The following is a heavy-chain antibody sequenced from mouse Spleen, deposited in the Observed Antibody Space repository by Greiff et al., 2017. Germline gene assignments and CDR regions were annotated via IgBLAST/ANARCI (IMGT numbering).Heavy chain of an antibody. Sequence: EVKLVESGPELVKPGASVKIPCKASGYTFTDYNMDWVKQSPGKSLQWIGDINPNNGGTIYNQTFKGKATLTVDKSSSTAYMGHRSLTAEDTAVYYCARTSRLRPGAWFAYWGQGTLVTVSA. J-gene: IGHJ3*01. CDR2: INPNNGGT. CDR1: GYTFTDYN. CDR3: ARTSRLRPGAWFAY. D-gene: IGHD3-2*02. V-gene: IGHV1-18*01.